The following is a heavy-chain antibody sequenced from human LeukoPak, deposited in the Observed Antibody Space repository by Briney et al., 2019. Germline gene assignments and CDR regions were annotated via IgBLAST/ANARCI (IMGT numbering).Heavy chain of an antibody. Sequence: SETLSLTCTVSGDSISRYYWSWIRQPAGKGLEWIGRIYNGGIITYNPSLKSRVTMSMDTSNNQFSLRLRFVTAADTAVYYCARGAVLLWWGQGTLVTVSS. CDR2: IYNGGII. CDR1: GDSISRYY. CDR3: ARGAVLLW. V-gene: IGHV4-4*07. D-gene: IGHD3-10*01. J-gene: IGHJ4*02.